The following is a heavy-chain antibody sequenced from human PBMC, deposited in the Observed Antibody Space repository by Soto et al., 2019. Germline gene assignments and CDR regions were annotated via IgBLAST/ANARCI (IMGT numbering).Heavy chain of an antibody. J-gene: IGHJ6*02. CDR2: TYYRSRWYN. CDR3: ARGTVAGSAFLLKGYGLAV. CDR1: GDSVSSNSAA. V-gene: IGHV6-1*01. D-gene: IGHD6-19*01. Sequence: SQTLSLTCAVSGDSVSSNSAAWTWIRQSPSRGLEWLGRTYYRSRWYNNYAVSVRSRITINPDTSKNQFSLQLTSVTPDDTAVYYCARGTVAGSAFLLKGYGLAVWGQGTTVTVSS.